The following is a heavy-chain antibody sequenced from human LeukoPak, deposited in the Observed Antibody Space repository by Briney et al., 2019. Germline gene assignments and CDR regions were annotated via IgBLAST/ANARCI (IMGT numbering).Heavy chain of an antibody. V-gene: IGHV5-51*01. Sequence: GESLKISCKGSGYSFTSYWIGWVRQMPGKGLEWMGIIYPGESDTRYNPSFQGQVTISADKAISTAYLQESSVKDSDTAMYYCARGDSCGWLLDPWGQGTLVTVSS. D-gene: IGHD6-19*01. J-gene: IGHJ5*02. CDR3: ARGDSCGWLLDP. CDR1: GYSFTSYW. CDR2: IYPGESDT.